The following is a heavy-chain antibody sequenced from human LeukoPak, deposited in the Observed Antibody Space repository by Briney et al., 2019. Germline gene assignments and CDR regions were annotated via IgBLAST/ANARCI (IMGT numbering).Heavy chain of an antibody. CDR2: ISGSGGST. CDR1: GFTFSSYA. Sequence: PGGSLRLSCAASGFTFSSYAMSWVRQAPGKGLEWVSAISGSGGSTYYADSVKGRFTISRDNSKNTLYLQMNSLRAEDTAVYYCAKKGPPYSSGWYVDYWAREPWSPSPQ. V-gene: IGHV3-23*01. CDR3: AKKGPPYSSGWYVDY. D-gene: IGHD6-19*01. J-gene: IGHJ4*02.